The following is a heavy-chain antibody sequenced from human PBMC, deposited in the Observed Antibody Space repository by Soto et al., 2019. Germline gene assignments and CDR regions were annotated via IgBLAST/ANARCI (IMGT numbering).Heavy chain of an antibody. CDR2: ISYDGSNK. Sequence: QVQLVESGGGVVQPGSSLRLSCAASEFTFSSYGMHWVRQAPGKGLDWVAVISYDGSNKYYAASVKGRFSISRDNSKNTLYLQMNSLRAEDTAVYYCARAHLISAVPYYLHMDVWGQGTTVTVSS. CDR3: ARAHLISAVPYYLHMDV. CDR1: EFTFSSYG. D-gene: IGHD1-26*01. J-gene: IGHJ6*02. V-gene: IGHV3-30*03.